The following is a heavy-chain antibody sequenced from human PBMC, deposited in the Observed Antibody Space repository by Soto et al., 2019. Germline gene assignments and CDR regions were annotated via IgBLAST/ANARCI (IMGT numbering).Heavy chain of an antibody. J-gene: IGHJ4*02. V-gene: IGHV3-23*01. CDR1: GFTFSSYA. CDR3: AKGVRKGPDYYYDSSGYFPLFDY. D-gene: IGHD3-22*01. Sequence: VGSLRLSCAASGFTFSSYAMSWVRQAPGKGLEWVSAISGSGGSTYYADTVKGRFTISRDNSKNTLYLQMNSLRAEDTAVYYCAKGVRKGPDYYYDSSGYFPLFDYWGQGTLVTVSS. CDR2: ISGSGGST.